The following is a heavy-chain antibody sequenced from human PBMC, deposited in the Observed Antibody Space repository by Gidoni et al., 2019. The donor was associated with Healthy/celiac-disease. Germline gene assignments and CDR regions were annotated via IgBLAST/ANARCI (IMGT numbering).Heavy chain of an antibody. Sequence: EVQLVESGGGLVKPGGSLRLSCAASAFTFSSYSMNWFRQAPGQGLEWVSSISSSISYIDYADSVKGRFTISRDNAKNSLYLQMTSLRAEDTAVYYCARDSPDYGDYYNFDYWGQGTLVTVSS. CDR2: ISSSISYI. D-gene: IGHD4-17*01. CDR1: AFTFSSYS. J-gene: IGHJ4*02. CDR3: ARDSPDYGDYYNFDY. V-gene: IGHV3-21*01.